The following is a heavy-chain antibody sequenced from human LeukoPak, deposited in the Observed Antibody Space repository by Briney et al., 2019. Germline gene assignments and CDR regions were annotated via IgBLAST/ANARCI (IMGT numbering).Heavy chain of an antibody. Sequence: PGGSLKLSCAASGFTLSSYWMHWVRQAPGKEPVWVSRVNSDGSWTTYADSVKGRFTISRDIAKNTLYLQMNSLRDDDTAVYYCVAARADIDYWGQGTLVTVSS. CDR1: GFTLSSYW. D-gene: IGHD6-6*01. CDR3: VAARADIDY. J-gene: IGHJ4*02. CDR2: VNSDGSWT. V-gene: IGHV3-74*01.